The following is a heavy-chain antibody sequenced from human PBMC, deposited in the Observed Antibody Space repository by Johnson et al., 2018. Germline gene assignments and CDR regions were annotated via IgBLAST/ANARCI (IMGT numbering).Heavy chain of an antibody. CDR2: ISYDGSNK. Sequence: QVQLVQSGGGVVQPGRSLRLSCAASGFTFSSYGMHWVRQAPGKGLEWVAVISYDGSNKYYADSVTGRFTISRDNAKNSLYLQMNSLRAEDTAVYYCGRDRMGDSVPALYNYGMDVWGQGTTVTVSS. V-gene: IGHV3-30*03. J-gene: IGHJ6*02. CDR3: GRDRMGDSVPALYNYGMDV. CDR1: GFTFSSYG. D-gene: IGHD2-2*01.